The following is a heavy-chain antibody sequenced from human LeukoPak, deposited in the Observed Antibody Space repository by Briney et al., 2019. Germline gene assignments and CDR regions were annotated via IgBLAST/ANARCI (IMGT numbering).Heavy chain of an antibody. Sequence: ASVKVSCKASGYTFTSFGISWVRQAPGQGLEWMGWISVYNGYTNINYAQRLQGRVTLTTDTSTSTAYMELRSLRSDDTAVYYCARFPDSRGYYFDYWGQGTLVTVSS. CDR1: GYTFTSFG. J-gene: IGHJ4*02. V-gene: IGHV1-18*01. CDR3: ARFPDSRGYYFDY. D-gene: IGHD3-22*01. CDR2: ISVYNGYTNI.